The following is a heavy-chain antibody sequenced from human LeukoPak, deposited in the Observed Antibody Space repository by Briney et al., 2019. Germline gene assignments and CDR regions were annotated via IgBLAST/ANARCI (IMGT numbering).Heavy chain of an antibody. CDR3: ARGDSRGSITMVRGVIINSVGMDV. D-gene: IGHD3-10*01. CDR1: GFTFSSYD. J-gene: IGHJ6*04. V-gene: IGHV3-13*05. CDR2: TGTAGDP. Sequence: GGSLRLSCAASGFTFSSYDMHWVRQATGKGLEWVSATGTAGDPYYPGSVKGRFTISRENAKNSLYLQMNSLRAGDTAVYYCARGDSRGSITMVRGVIINSVGMDVWGKGTTVTVSS.